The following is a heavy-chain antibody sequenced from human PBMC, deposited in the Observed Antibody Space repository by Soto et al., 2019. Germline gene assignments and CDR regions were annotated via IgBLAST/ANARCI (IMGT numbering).Heavy chain of an antibody. V-gene: IGHV4-30-4*01. CDR1: GGSISSGDYY. D-gene: IGHD4-17*01. Sequence: QVHLQESGPGLVKPSQTLSLTCTVSGGSISSGDYYWSWIRQPPGKGLEWIGYIYYSGSTNYNPSLKHRVTTSVDTSKNQFSLKMSSVTAADTVVYYCARDGTDYGEDYWGQGTLVTVSS. CDR2: IYYSGST. J-gene: IGHJ4*02. CDR3: ARDGTDYGEDY.